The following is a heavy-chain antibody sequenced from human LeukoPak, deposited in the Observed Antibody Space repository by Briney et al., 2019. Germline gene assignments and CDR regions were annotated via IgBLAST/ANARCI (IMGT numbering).Heavy chain of an antibody. CDR2: IRYDGSNK. CDR3: SQYLASSSSMGVDY. V-gene: IGHV3-30*02. CDR1: GFPFSRYG. J-gene: IGHJ4*02. Sequence: PGGSLSLSCAASGFPFSRYGMHWVRQPPGKGLEWVAFIRYDGSNKYYADSVKGRFTISRDNSKNTLYLQMNSLRAEDTGLYYLSQYLASSSSMGVDYWGQGTLLTVSS. D-gene: IGHD6-6*01.